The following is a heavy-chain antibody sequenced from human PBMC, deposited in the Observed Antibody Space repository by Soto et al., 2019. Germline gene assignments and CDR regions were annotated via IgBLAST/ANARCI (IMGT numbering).Heavy chain of an antibody. CDR2: ISRYGDFT. Sequence: EVQLLESGGDLIQPGGSLRLSCAASGFTFNIYAMTWVRQAPGTGREWVSAISRYGDFTYYADSVEGRFTISRDNSKNTLYLQMNSLRAEDTAVYYCAKDRYLDHDSRGYLFDNWGQGTLVTVSS. CDR3: AKDRYLDHDSRGYLFDN. D-gene: IGHD3-22*01. J-gene: IGHJ4*02. V-gene: IGHV3-23*01. CDR1: GFTFNIYA.